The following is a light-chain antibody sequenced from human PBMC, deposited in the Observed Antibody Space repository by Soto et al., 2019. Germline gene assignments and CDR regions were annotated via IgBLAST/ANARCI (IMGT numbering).Light chain of an antibody. CDR2: DAS. J-gene: IGKJ4*01. V-gene: IGKV3-11*01. CDR3: QQRPNWPLT. Sequence: EIVLTQSPATLSVSPGERATLSCRASQSINSHLVWYQQKPGQAPRLLIYDASNRATGIPARFSGSGSGTDFTLTISSLEPEDVAVYYCQQRPNWPLTFGGGTEVEIK. CDR1: QSINSH.